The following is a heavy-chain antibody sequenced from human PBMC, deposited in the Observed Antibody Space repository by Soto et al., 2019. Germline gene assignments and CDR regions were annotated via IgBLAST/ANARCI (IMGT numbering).Heavy chain of an antibody. CDR1: GGTFSDYA. D-gene: IGHD4-17*01. V-gene: IGHV1-69*06. CDR2: IIPLFDTP. J-gene: IGHJ6*02. Sequence: GASVKVSCKASGGTFSDYAISWVRQAPGQGLEWMGGIIPLFDTPHYAQKFQGRVTITADKSTSTAYMELNSLRFEDTAVYYCARGGRGVTTLSMDVWGQGTTVTVSS. CDR3: ARGGRGVTTLSMDV.